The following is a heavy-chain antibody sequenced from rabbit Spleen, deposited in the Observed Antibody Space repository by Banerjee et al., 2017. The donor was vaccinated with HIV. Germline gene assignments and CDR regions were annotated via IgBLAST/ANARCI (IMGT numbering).Heavy chain of an antibody. V-gene: IGHV1S45*01. CDR3: ARDTTTYIGNGELDL. CDR1: GFSFSSSHW. D-gene: IGHD2-1*01. J-gene: IGHJ4*01. Sequence: QEQLEESGGDLVKPGASLTLTCTASGFSFSSSHWISWVRQAPGKGLEWIACIYAGSSGSTYYASWAKGRITISKTSSTTVTLQMTSLTVADTATYFCARDTTTYIGNGELDLWGQGTLVTVS. CDR2: IYAGSSGST.